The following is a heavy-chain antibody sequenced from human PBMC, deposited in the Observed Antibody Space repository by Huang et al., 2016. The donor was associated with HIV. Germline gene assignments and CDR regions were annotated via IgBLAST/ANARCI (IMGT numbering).Heavy chain of an antibody. J-gene: IGHJ6*02. Sequence: QVQLVQSGAEVKKPGSSVKVSCKASGGTFSTYAISWVRQAPGQGLEWMGGITPIFGTANYAQKFQGTVTITSDEFTGTAYMELSSLRSEDTALYYCARGRTRSSLYDSYYGLDVWGQGTTVTVSS. CDR1: GGTFSTYA. D-gene: IGHD6-6*01. CDR2: ITPIFGTA. V-gene: IGHV1-69*01. CDR3: ARGRTRSSLYDSYYGLDV.